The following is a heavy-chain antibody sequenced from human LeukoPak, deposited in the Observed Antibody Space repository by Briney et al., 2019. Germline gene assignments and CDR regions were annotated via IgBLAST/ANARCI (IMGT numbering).Heavy chain of an antibody. D-gene: IGHD3-22*01. J-gene: IGHJ4*02. CDR1: GFTFSSYG. CDR2: ISYDGSNK. CDR3: AGSSGYYPVY. V-gene: IGHV3-30*03. Sequence: PGGSLRLSCAASGFTFSSYGMHWVRQAPGKGLEWVAVISYDGSNKYYADSVKGRFTISRDNSKNTLYLQMNSLRVEDTAVYYCAGSSGYYPVYWGQGTLVTVSS.